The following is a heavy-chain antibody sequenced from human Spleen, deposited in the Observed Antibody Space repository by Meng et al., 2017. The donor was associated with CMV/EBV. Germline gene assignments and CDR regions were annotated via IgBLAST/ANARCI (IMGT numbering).Heavy chain of an antibody. J-gene: IGHJ4*02. D-gene: IGHD2-2*01. CDR3: ARGSTPVEGSSSVVEDY. V-gene: IGHV3-66*02. Sequence: GESLKISCAASGFTVSSNYMSWVRQAPGKGLEWVSVIYSGGGTYYADSVKGRFTISRDNSKNTLYLQMNSLRTEDTAVYYCARGSTPVEGSSSVVEDYWGRGTLVTVSS. CDR1: GFTVSSNY. CDR2: IYSGGGT.